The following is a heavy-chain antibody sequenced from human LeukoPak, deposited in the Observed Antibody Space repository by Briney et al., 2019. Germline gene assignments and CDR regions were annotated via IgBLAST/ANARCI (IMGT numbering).Heavy chain of an antibody. J-gene: IGHJ4*02. CDR1: GGSISSSSYY. D-gene: IGHD5-24*01. CDR3: ATENGYLTYDY. CDR2: IYYSGST. Sequence: SETLSLTCTVSGGSISSSSYYWGWIRQPPGKGVEWIGSIYYSGSTYYNPSLKSRVTISVDTSKNQFSLKLSSVTAADTAVYYCATENGYLTYDYWGQGTLVTVSS. V-gene: IGHV4-39*07.